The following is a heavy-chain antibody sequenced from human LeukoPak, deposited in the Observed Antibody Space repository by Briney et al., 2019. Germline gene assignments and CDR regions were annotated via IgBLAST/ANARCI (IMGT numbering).Heavy chain of an antibody. V-gene: IGHV4-34*01. Sequence: SETLSLTCAVYGGSFSGYYWSWIRQPPGKGLEWIGEINHSGSTNYNPPLKSRVTISVDTSKNQFSLKLSSVTAADTAVYYCASGPEGYYYDSSGYYYVDWGQGTLVTVSS. CDR3: ASGPEGYYYDSSGYYYVD. D-gene: IGHD3-22*01. CDR1: GGSFSGYY. CDR2: INHSGST. J-gene: IGHJ4*02.